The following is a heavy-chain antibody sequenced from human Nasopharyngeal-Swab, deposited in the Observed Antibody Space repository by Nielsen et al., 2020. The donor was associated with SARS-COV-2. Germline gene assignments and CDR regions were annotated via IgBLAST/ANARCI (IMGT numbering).Heavy chain of an antibody. D-gene: IGHD1-26*01. CDR1: GGSFSGYY. CDR3: ARDSGSYYGESYFDY. CDR2: IYHSGST. V-gene: IGHV4-34*01. Sequence: SETLSLTCAVYGGSFSGYYWSWIRQPPGKGLEWIGSIYHSGSTYYNPSLKSRVTISVDTSKNQFSLKLSSVTAADTAVYYCARDSGSYYGESYFDYWGQGTLVTVSS. J-gene: IGHJ4*02.